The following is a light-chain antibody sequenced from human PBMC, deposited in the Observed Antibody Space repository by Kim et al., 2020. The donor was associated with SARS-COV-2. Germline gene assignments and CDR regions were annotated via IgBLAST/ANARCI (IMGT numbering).Light chain of an antibody. CDR3: QSYDSSLSGWV. CDR1: SSNIGAGYD. V-gene: IGLV1-40*01. CDR2: GNS. Sequence: QRATIACTGSSSNIGAGYDVHWYQQLPGTAPKLLFYGNSNRTSGVPDRFSGSKSGTSASLAITGLQAEDEADYYCQSYDSSLSGWVFGGGTQLTVL. J-gene: IGLJ3*02.